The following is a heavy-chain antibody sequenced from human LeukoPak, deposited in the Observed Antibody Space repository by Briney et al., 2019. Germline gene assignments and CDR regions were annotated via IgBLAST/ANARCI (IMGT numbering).Heavy chain of an antibody. V-gene: IGHV3-23*01. D-gene: IGHD5-12*01. CDR3: ARGSPGFYYYMDV. J-gene: IGHJ6*03. Sequence: GGSLRLSCAASGFTFSSYAMTWVRQAPGKGLEWVSTISGGGGSTYYADSVKGRFTISRDNSKNTLYVQMNSLRAEDTAIYCCARGSPGFYYYMDVWGRGTTVTVSS. CDR1: GFTFSSYA. CDR2: ISGGGGST.